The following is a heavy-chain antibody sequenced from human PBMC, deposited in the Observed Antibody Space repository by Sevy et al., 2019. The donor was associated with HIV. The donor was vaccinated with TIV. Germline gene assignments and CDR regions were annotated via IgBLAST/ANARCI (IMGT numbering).Heavy chain of an antibody. Sequence: GGYLRLSCAASGFTFISFTMNWVRQAPGKGLEGVSSISNRPSYIYYADSVKGRFTVSRDNAKNALYLQMDSLRVKDAAVYYCARRGGLTDEGFDIWGQGTMVTVSS. CDR2: ISNRPSYI. V-gene: IGHV3-21*01. CDR1: GFTFISFT. CDR3: ARRGGLTDEGFDI. J-gene: IGHJ3*02. D-gene: IGHD3-16*01.